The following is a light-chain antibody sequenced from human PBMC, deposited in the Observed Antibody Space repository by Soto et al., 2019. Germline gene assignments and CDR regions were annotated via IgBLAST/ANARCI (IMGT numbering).Light chain of an antibody. J-gene: IGLJ1*01. V-gene: IGLV2-14*01. CDR1: SSDVGGYYY. Sequence: QSALAQPASVSGSPGQSITISCTGTSSDVGGYYYVSWYQHHPGKAPKLMIYQVSNRPSGVSNRFSGSKSGNTASLTISGLQAEDEADYYCSSYTSSNTFYVFGTGTTVTVL. CDR3: SSYTSSNTFYV. CDR2: QVS.